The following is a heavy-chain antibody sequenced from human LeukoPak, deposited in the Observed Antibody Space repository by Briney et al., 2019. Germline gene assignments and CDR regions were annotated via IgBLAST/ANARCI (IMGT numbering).Heavy chain of an antibody. D-gene: IGHD2-2*01. CDR2: IRSKAYGGTT. V-gene: IGHV3-49*03. CDR3: TRAYTQLGFDP. CDR1: GFTFGDYA. J-gene: IGHJ5*02. Sequence: GGSLRLSCTASGFTFGDYAMSWFRQAPGKGLEWVGFIRSKAYGGTTEYAASVRGRFTISRDDSKSIAYLQMNSLKTEDTAVYYCTRAYTQLGFDPWGQGTLVTVSS.